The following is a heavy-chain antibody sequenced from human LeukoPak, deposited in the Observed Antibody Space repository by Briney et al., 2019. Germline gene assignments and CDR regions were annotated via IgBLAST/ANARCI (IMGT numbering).Heavy chain of an antibody. Sequence: AGGSLRLSCAASGFTFSSYGMHWVRQAPGKGLEWVAVIWYDGSNKYYADSVKGRFTISRDNSKNTLYLQMNSLRAEDTAVYYCARDPGGRGKFDYWGQGTLVTVSS. CDR3: ARDPGGRGKFDY. D-gene: IGHD3-16*01. J-gene: IGHJ4*02. CDR2: IWYDGSNK. V-gene: IGHV3-33*01. CDR1: GFTFSSYG.